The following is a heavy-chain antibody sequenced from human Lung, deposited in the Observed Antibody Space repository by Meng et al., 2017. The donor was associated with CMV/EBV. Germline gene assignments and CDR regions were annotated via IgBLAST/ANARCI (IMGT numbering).Heavy chain of an antibody. CDR2: ISPNNGAT. Sequence: ASVXVSXKASGYTFTDYRMHWVRQAPGQGLEWMGWISPNNGATNYAQKFQGRVTMTRDTSINTAYMELNRLTYDDTAVYYCAGKMYYDFSGDYRGTEGVDPFNSXGRGXLVTVSS. V-gene: IGHV1-2*02. J-gene: IGHJ3*02. D-gene: IGHD3-3*01. CDR1: GYTFTDYR. CDR3: AGKMYYDFSGDYRGTEGVDPFNS.